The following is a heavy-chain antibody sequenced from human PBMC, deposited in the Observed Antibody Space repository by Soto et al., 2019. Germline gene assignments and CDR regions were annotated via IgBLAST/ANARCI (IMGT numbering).Heavy chain of an antibody. CDR3: ARDRIGSYYFDY. Sequence: QVQLVESGGGVVQPGTSLRLSCAASGFTFSTYGMHWVRQAPGKGLEWVAVIWYDGSNKYYADSVKGRFTISRDNSKNTLCLQMNSLRADDTAVYYCARDRIGSYYFDYWGQGTLVTVSS. CDR1: GFTFSTYG. V-gene: IGHV3-33*01. CDR2: IWYDGSNK. J-gene: IGHJ4*02. D-gene: IGHD1-26*01.